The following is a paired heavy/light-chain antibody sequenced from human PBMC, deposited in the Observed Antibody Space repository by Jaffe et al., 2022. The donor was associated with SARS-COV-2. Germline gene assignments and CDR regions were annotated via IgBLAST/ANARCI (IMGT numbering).Light chain of an antibody. V-gene: IGLV2-8*01. CDR3: SSYAGSNNLV. Sequence: QSALTQPPSASGSPGQSVTISCTGASSDVGGYNYVSWYQQHPGKAPKLMIYEVSKRPSGVPDRFSGSKSGNTASLTVSGLQAEDEADYYCSSYAGSNNLVFGGGTRLTVL. J-gene: IGLJ2*01. CDR2: EVS. CDR1: SSDVGGYNY.
Heavy chain of an antibody. CDR3: ARHRGAYYDSGRPYFDY. CDR2: IFYSGST. Sequence: QLQLQESGPGLVKPSETLSLICTVSGGSISSTTYYWGWIRQPPGKGLEWIGSIFYSGSTYYNPSLKSRVTISVDTSKNQFSLKLSSVTAADTAVYYCARHRGAYYDSGRPYFDYWGQGTLVTVSS. J-gene: IGHJ4*02. V-gene: IGHV4-39*01. CDR1: GGSISSTTYY. D-gene: IGHD3-10*01.